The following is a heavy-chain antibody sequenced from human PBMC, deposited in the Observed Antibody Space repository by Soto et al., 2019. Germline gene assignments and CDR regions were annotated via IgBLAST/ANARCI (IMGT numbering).Heavy chain of an antibody. CDR1: VFTLTTYT. J-gene: IGHJ6*02. V-gene: IGHV3-21*01. Sequence: NPGGSLRLSCEASVFTLTTYTMNWVRQASGKGLEWVSSITSSSGHIYYADSVKGRFTISRDNARNSLYLQMNSLRAEDTAVYYCVRERGLSSFYGMDVWGQGTTVTVSS. CDR3: VRERGLSSFYGMDV. CDR2: ITSSSGHI. D-gene: IGHD3-10*01.